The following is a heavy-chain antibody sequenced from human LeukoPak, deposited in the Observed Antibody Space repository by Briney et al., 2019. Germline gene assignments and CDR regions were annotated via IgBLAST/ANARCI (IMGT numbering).Heavy chain of an antibody. CDR3: ARDYYYDSSGYYFVHYYYMDV. V-gene: IGHV3-66*01. CDR1: GFTVSSNY. CDR2: IYSGGST. J-gene: IGHJ6*03. D-gene: IGHD3-22*01. Sequence: GGSLRLSCAASGFTVSSNYMSWVRQAPGKGLEWVSVIYSGGSTYYADSVKGRFTISRDNAKNSLYLQMSSLRAEDTAVYYCARDYYYDSSGYYFVHYYYMDVWGKGTTVTVSS.